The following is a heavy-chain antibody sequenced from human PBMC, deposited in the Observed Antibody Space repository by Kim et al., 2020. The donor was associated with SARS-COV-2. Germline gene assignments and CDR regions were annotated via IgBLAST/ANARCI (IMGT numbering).Heavy chain of an antibody. CDR3: AKGAMFRVIDHYY. V-gene: IGHV3-30*02. Sequence: YADSVKGRLTISRDTSKNMLYLQMNSLRAEDTAMYYCAKGAMFRVIDHYYWGQRTLVTVSS. J-gene: IGHJ4*02. D-gene: IGHD3-10*01.